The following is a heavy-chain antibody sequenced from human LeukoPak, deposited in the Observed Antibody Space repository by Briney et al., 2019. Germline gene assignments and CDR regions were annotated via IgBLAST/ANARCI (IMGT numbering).Heavy chain of an antibody. D-gene: IGHD2-21*02. CDR2: IYTSGST. V-gene: IGHV4-61*02. J-gene: IGHJ6*03. Sequence: SETLSLTCTVSGGSISSGSYYWSWIRQPAGKGLEWIGRIYTSGSTNYNPSLKSRVTISVDTSKNQFSLKLSSVTAADTAVYYCARSVVTPPYYYYYYMDVWGKGTTVTVSS. CDR3: ARSVVTPPYYYYYYMDV. CDR1: GGSISSGSYY.